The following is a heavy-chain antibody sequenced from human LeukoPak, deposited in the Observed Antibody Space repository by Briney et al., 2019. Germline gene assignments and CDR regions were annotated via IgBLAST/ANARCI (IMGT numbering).Heavy chain of an antibody. V-gene: IGHV1-18*01. Sequence: GASVTVSCKAFGYSIINYAISWLRQAPGQGLEWMGWISAPNGDTKLAEKFQGRVTMTTDTSTNTVNMEVGSLTPDDTAVYYCARDPPQISGSWDWSMDVWGPGTTVIVSS. CDR2: ISAPNGDT. CDR1: GYSIINYA. D-gene: IGHD3-10*01. J-gene: IGHJ6*02. CDR3: ARDPPQISGSWDWSMDV.